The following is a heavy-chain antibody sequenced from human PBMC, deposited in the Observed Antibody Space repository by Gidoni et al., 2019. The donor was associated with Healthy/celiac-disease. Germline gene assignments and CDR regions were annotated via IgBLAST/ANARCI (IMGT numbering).Heavy chain of an antibody. J-gene: IGHJ4*02. Sequence: QVTLRESGPALVKPTQTLTLTCTFSGFSLSTSGMCVSWIRQPPGKALEWLALIDWDDDKYYSTSLKTRLTISKDTSKNQVVLTMTNMDPVDTATYYCARIRPGSCPAGYFDYWGQGTLVTVSS. D-gene: IGHD2-15*01. CDR2: IDWDDDK. CDR1: GFSLSTSGMC. CDR3: ARIRPGSCPAGYFDY. V-gene: IGHV2-70*01.